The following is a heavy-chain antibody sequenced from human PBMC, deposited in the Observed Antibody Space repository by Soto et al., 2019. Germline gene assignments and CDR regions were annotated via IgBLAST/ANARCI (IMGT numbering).Heavy chain of an antibody. Sequence: GGSLILSCAASRFTFSSHAMRWVPQGPGKGLEWVSAISGSGGSTYYADPVKGRFTISRDNSKNTRYLQMNSLRAEDTAVYYCANFLQPHPDAFDIWGQGTMVTVSS. CDR3: ANFLQPHPDAFDI. J-gene: IGHJ3*02. CDR2: ISGSGGST. D-gene: IGHD4-4*01. V-gene: IGHV3-23*01. CDR1: RFTFSSHA.